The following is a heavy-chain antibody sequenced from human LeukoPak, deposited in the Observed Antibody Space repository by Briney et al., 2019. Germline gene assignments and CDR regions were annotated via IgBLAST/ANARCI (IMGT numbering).Heavy chain of an antibody. J-gene: IGHJ4*02. CDR2: MFFTGGT. D-gene: IGHD4-23*01. CDR3: AKEGNDYGANAIDY. Sequence: LETLCLTCTVSRVSISSHYWAWLRQPPGKGLEWVGWMFFTGGTNYKPSLKSRVTLSVEQSKKQLSLKLTSVTAADTAVYYCAKEGNDYGANAIDYWGRGTLVTVSS. CDR1: RVSISSHY. V-gene: IGHV4-59*11.